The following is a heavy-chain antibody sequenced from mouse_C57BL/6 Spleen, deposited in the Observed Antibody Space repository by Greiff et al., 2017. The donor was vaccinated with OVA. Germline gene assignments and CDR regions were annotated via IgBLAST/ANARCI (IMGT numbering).Heavy chain of an antibody. D-gene: IGHD1-1*01. CDR3: ARVTTVEPWYFDV. V-gene: IGHV1-26*01. Sequence: VQLQQSGPELVKPGASVKISCKASGYTFTDYYMNWVKQSHGKSLEWIGDINPNNGGTSYNQKFKGKATLTVDKSSSTAYMELRSLTSEDSAVYYCARVTTVEPWYFDVWGTGTTVTVSS. J-gene: IGHJ1*03. CDR2: INPNNGGT. CDR1: GYTFTDYY.